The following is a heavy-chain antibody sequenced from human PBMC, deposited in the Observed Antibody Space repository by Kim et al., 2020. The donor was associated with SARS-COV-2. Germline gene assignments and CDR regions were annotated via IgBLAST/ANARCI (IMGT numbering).Heavy chain of an antibody. CDR1: GFTFSTYA. Sequence: GGSLRLSCAASGFTFSTYAMYWVRQAPGKGLEWVSGISGSGGGGRTYDADSVKGRFTISRDNSKNMLYMQMNNLRGEDTAIYYCANDPVSDWGQGTLVTV. CDR3: ANDPVSD. CDR2: ISGSGGGGRT. V-gene: IGHV3-23*01. J-gene: IGHJ4*02.